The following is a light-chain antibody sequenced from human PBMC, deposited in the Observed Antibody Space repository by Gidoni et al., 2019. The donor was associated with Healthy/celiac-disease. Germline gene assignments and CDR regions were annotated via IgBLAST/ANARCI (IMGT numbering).Light chain of an antibody. CDR3: QQYGSSPYT. CDR1: QSVSSSY. J-gene: IGKJ2*01. CDR2: GAS. Sequence: ELVLTQSPGALSLSPGERATRSCRASQSVSSSYLAWYQQKPGQAPRLLIYGASSRATGIPDRFSGSWSGTDFTLTISRLEPEDFAVYYCQQYGSSPYTFGQGTKLEIK. V-gene: IGKV3-20*01.